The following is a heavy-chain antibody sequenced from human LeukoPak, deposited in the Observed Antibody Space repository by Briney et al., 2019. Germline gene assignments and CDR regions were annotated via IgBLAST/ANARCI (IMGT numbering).Heavy chain of an antibody. D-gene: IGHD4-17*01. CDR2: INAGNGNT. V-gene: IGHV1-3*01. CDR3: TRNYGDYIGIMAPFDY. Sequence: ASVKVSCKASGYTFTSCAMHWVRQAPGQRLEWMGWINAGNGNTKYSQKFQGKVTITRDTSASTAYMELSSLRSEDTAVYYCTRNYGDYIGIMAPFDYWGQGTLVTVSS. J-gene: IGHJ4*02. CDR1: GYTFTSCA.